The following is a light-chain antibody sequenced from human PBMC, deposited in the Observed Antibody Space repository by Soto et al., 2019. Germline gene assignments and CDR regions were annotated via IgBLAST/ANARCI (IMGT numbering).Light chain of an antibody. CDR1: SRDIGAYNY. J-gene: IGLJ2*01. CDR3: SSFTSSNTLV. V-gene: IGLV2-14*03. Sequence: QPALTQPASVSGSPGQSITISCTGTSRDIGAYNYVSWYQHHPGKAPKLMIYAVSNRPSGVSNRFSGSKSGNTASLTISGLQAEDEGDYYCSSFTSSNTLVFGGGTKLTVL. CDR2: AVS.